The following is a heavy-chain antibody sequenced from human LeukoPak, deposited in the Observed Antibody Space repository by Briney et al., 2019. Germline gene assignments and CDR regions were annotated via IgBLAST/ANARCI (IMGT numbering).Heavy chain of an antibody. V-gene: IGHV3-23*01. Sequence: GGSLTLSCPASGFTFSNNAMNWVRQAPGNGLEWVSTIRGSGGSTYYADSVKGRFTISRDNSKNTLYLQMNSLRVEDTAIYYCAKLDYYGNYWGQGTLVTVSS. CDR1: GFTFSNNA. CDR3: AKLDYYGNY. CDR2: IRGSGGST. J-gene: IGHJ4*02. D-gene: IGHD3-10*01.